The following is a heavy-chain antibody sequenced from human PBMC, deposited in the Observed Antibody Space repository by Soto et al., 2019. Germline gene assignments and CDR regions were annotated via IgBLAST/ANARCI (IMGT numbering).Heavy chain of an antibody. CDR3: ARGEVLLWFGELPTTYGMDV. J-gene: IGHJ6*02. D-gene: IGHD3-10*01. CDR1: GFTFSSYG. CDR2: IWYDGSNK. Sequence: PGGSLRLSCAASGFTFSSYGMHWVRQAPGKGLEWVAVIWYDGSNKYYADSVKGRFTISRDNSKNTLYLQMNSLRAEDTAVYYCARGEVLLWFGELPTTYGMDVWGQGTTVTVS. V-gene: IGHV3-33*01.